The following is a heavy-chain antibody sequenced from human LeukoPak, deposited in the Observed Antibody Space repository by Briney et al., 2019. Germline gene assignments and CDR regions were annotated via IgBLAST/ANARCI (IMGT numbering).Heavy chain of an antibody. CDR2: ISSDGSGT. D-gene: IGHD1-14*01. CDR1: GFTFSSSV. V-gene: IGHV3-23*01. J-gene: IGHJ5*02. CDR3: TKGGRSTGPFAP. Sequence: GGSLRLSCADSGFTFSSSVLSWVRQAPGKGLEWVSTISSDGSGTYYADSVKGRFTISRDNSKNTLHLQMSSLKVDDTADYFCTKGGRSTGPFAPWGQGTLVTVSS.